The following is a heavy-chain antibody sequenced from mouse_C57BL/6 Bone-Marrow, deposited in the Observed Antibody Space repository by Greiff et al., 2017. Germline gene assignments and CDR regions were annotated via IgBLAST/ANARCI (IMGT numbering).Heavy chain of an antibody. CDR1: GYTFTSYW. CDR2: IYPGNSDT. D-gene: IGHD2-3*01. J-gene: IGHJ4*01. CDR3: TRYDIYDGPYYAMDY. V-gene: IGHV1-5*01. Sequence: EVQLQQSGTVLARPGASVKMSCKTSGYTFTSYWMHWVKQRPGQGLEWIGAIYPGNSDTSYNQKFKGKAKLTAVTSASTAYMELSSLTNEDSAVYYCTRYDIYDGPYYAMDYWGQGTSVTVSS.